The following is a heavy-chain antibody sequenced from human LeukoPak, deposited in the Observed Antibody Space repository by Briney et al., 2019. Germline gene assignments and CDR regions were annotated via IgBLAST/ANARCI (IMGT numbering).Heavy chain of an antibody. J-gene: IGHJ3*02. CDR2: IYYSGST. CDR1: GGSFSGYY. Sequence: SETLSLTCAVYGGSFSGYYWSWIRQPPGKGLERIGYIYYSGSTNYNPSLKSRVTISVDTSKNQFSLKLSSVTAADTAVYYCARDGDYGGNSWDAFDIWGQGTMVTVSS. D-gene: IGHD4-23*01. CDR3: ARDGDYGGNSWDAFDI. V-gene: IGHV4-59*01.